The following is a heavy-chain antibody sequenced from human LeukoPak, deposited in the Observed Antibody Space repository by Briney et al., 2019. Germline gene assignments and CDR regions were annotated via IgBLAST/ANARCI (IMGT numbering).Heavy chain of an antibody. V-gene: IGHV1-2*02. J-gene: IGHJ4*02. CDR3: ARDKILWFRELLGY. Sequence: ASVKVPCKASGYTFTGYYMHWVRQAPGQGLEWMGWINPNSGGTNYAQKFQGRVTMTRDTSISTAYMELSRLRSDDTAVYYCARDKILWFRELLGYWGQGTLVTVSS. CDR1: GYTFTGYY. D-gene: IGHD3-10*01. CDR2: INPNSGGT.